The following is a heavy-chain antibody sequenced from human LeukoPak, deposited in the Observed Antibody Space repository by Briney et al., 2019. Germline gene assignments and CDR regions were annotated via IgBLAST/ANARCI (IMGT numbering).Heavy chain of an antibody. J-gene: IGHJ4*02. CDR1: GFTFSSYS. Sequence: TGGSLRLSCAASGFTFSSYSMNWVRQAPGKGLEWVSSISSSSSYIYYADSVKGQFTISRDNAKSSLYLQMNSLRAEDTAVYYCARDRGMDSSGYYYYDYWGQGTLVTVSS. CDR2: ISSSSSYI. D-gene: IGHD3-22*01. V-gene: IGHV3-21*01. CDR3: ARDRGMDSSGYYYYDY.